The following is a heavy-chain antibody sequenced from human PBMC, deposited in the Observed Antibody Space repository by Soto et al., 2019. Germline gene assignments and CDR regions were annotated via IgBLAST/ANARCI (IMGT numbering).Heavy chain of an antibody. CDR3: AKADGEQWLIPHLDN. J-gene: IGHJ4*02. CDR1: GFNFKKFA. V-gene: IGHV3-23*01. Sequence: EVQLLESGGGVVQPGGSLRLSCEASGFNFKKFAMGWVRQAPGEGLEWVSGISCCGGATSYADSVKGRFTLARDHSKNTLSLHLNSLRFEDTARYFCAKADGEQWLIPHLDNWGQGTLVTVS. D-gene: IGHD6-19*01. CDR2: ISCCGGAT.